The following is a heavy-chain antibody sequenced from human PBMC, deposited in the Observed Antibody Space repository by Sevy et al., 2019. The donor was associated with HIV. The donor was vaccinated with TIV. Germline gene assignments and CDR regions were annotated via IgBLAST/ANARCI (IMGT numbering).Heavy chain of an antibody. CDR1: RSTFVSND. J-gene: IGHJ4*02. D-gene: IGHD3-22*01. V-gene: IGHV1-8*01. CDR2: LRPNSGEV. Sequence: ASVKVSCKASRSTFVSNDINWLRQAPGQGLEWVGWLRPNSGEVGYAQKFQGRVTMTRNISITTAYMELGCLRFDDTAVYYCAQGYYFTYWGQGTVVTVSS. CDR3: AQGYYFTY.